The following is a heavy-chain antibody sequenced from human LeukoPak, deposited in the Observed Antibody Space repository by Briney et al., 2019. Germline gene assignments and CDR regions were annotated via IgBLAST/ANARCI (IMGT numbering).Heavy chain of an antibody. Sequence: GGSLRLSCAASGYTFGSYWMYWVRQAPGKGLVRVSRINNDGSSTIYADSVKGRFTISRDNAKNSLYLQMNSLRAEGTAVYYCASSVTKLGYCSGGSCYPLYYWGQGTLVTVSS. V-gene: IGHV3-74*01. CDR2: INNDGSST. J-gene: IGHJ4*02. CDR3: ASSVTKLGYCSGGSCYPLYY. D-gene: IGHD2-15*01. CDR1: GYTFGSYW.